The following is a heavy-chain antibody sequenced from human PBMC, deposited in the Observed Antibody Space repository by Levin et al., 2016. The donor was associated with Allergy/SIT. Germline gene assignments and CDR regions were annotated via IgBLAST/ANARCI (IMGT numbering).Heavy chain of an antibody. V-gene: IGHV1-2*02. D-gene: IGHD3-10*01. Sequence: WVRQAPGQGLEWMGWISPTNDRTNYAQKFEGRVTLTRDTSINTAYMELSRLRSDDTAVYYCARPMVRGVVGGHLYFYPMDVWGQGTTVTVSS. CDR3: ARPMVRGVVGGHLYFYPMDV. J-gene: IGHJ6*02. CDR2: ISPTNDRT.